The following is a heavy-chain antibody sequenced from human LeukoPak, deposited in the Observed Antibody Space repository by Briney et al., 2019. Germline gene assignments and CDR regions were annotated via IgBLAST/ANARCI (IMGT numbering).Heavy chain of an antibody. D-gene: IGHD5-18*01. J-gene: IGHJ4*02. CDR1: GFDFTAYG. Sequence: GESLKISCKCSGFDFTAYGIAWVRQMPGKGLEWMGNIYPGGSNGRYSPSFQGQVTMSADKSITTVYLQWSSLKASDTAMYYRARHFHSARLGFWGQGSLVTVYS. CDR3: ARHFHSARLGF. CDR2: IYPGGSNG. V-gene: IGHV5-51*01.